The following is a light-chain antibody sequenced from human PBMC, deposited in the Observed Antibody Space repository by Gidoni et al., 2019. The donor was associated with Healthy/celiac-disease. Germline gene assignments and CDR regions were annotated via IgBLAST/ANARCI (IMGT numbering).Light chain of an antibody. J-gene: IGKJ1*01. V-gene: IGKV1-39*01. Sequence: TQLPQSPSSLSASVGDRVTITCRASQSISIYLNWYQQKPGKAPKLLIYAASSLQSGVPSRFSGSGSGTDFTLTISSLQPEDFATYYCQQSYSTLWTFGQGTKVEIK. CDR1: QSISIY. CDR3: QQSYSTLWT. CDR2: AAS.